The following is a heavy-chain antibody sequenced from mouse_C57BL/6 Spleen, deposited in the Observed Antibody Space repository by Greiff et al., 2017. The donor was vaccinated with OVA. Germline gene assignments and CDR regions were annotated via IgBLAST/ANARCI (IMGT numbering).Heavy chain of an antibody. J-gene: IGHJ4*01. Sequence: EVKLVESGGGLVKPGGSLKLSCAASGFTFSSYAMSWVRQTPEKRLEWVATISDGGSYTYYPDNVKGRFTISRDNAKNNLYLQMSHLKSEDTAMYYCARAPSYDGYYGGAMDYWGQGTSVTVSS. D-gene: IGHD2-3*01. V-gene: IGHV5-4*03. CDR3: ARAPSYDGYYGGAMDY. CDR1: GFTFSSYA. CDR2: ISDGGSYT.